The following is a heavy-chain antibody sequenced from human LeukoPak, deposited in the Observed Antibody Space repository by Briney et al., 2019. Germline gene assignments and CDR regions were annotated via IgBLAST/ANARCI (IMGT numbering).Heavy chain of an antibody. J-gene: IGHJ3*02. D-gene: IGHD1-1*01. CDR1: GYTFTSYG. CDR2: ISPSGAST. CDR3: ARHTTGYNSPRDSFNI. V-gene: IGHV1-46*01. Sequence: GASVKVSCKASGYTFTSYGISWVRQAPGQGLEWMGMISPSGASTSYAQKFQGRVTMTRDVSTSTVYMELSSLRSEDTVVYYCARHTTGYNSPRDSFNIWGQGTMVTVSS.